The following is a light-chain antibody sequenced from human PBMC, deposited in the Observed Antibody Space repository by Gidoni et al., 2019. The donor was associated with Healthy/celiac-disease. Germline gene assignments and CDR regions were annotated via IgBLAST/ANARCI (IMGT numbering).Light chain of an antibody. J-gene: IGKJ2*01. CDR2: GAS. CDR1: QSVSSN. CDR3: QQYNNWPYT. V-gene: IGKV3D-15*01. Sequence: EIVMTPSPATLSVSPGERATLSCRASQSVSSNLAWYQQKPGQAPSLLIYGASTRATGIPARVSGSGSGTEFTLTISSLQSEDFAVYYCQQYNNWPYTFGQGTKLEIK.